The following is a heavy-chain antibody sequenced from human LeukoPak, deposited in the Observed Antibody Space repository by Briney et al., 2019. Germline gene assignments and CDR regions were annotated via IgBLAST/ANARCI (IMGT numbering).Heavy chain of an antibody. CDR1: GGSISSYY. V-gene: IGHV4-59*08. Sequence: PSETLSLTCTVSGGSISSYYWSWIRQPPGKGLEWIGYIYYSGSTSYNPSLKSRVTMSADTSKNQFSLRLSSVTAADTAVYYCARRGAHSGNDLAWYFDLWGRGTLVTVSS. J-gene: IGHJ2*01. CDR3: ARRGAHSGNDLAWYFDL. D-gene: IGHD5-12*01. CDR2: IYYSGST.